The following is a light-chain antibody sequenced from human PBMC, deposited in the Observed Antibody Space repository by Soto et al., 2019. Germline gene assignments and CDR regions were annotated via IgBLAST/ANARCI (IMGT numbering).Light chain of an antibody. V-gene: IGKV1-5*03. J-gene: IGKJ1*01. CDR3: QQYNSYWT. Sequence: DIQMTQSPSTLSASVGDRVTITCRASQSISSWLAWYQQKPGKAPKLLIYKASSLESGVPARFSGSGCGTEFTLTISSLQPDDVATYYCQQYNSYWTFGQGTKVEIK. CDR2: KAS. CDR1: QSISSW.